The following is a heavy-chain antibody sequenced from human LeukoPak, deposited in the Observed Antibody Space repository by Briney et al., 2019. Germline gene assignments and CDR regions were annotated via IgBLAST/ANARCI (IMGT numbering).Heavy chain of an antibody. V-gene: IGHV4-34*01. CDR2: INHSGST. D-gene: IGHD2-8*01. CDR1: GGSFSGYY. CDR3: ARDGWSVLMVYAIREGAFDI. Sequence: SETLSLTCAVYGGSFSGYYWSWIRQPPGKGLEWIGEINHSGSTNYNPSLKSRVTISVDTSKNQFSLKLSSVTAADTAVYYCARDGWSVLMVYAIREGAFDIWGQGTMVTVSS. J-gene: IGHJ3*02.